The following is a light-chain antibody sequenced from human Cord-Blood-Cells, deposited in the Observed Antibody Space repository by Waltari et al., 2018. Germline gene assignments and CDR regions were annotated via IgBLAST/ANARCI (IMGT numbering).Light chain of an antibody. CDR2: GAS. CDR3: QQYNSRPLT. Sequence: EIVMTQSPATLSVSPGDSATLSCRASQSVSSNLDWYQQKPGQAPRLLIYGASTRDTGIPARFSGSGSGTEFTLTISSLQSEDFAVYYCQQYNSRPLTFGEGTKVEIK. J-gene: IGKJ4*01. CDR1: QSVSSN. V-gene: IGKV3D-15*01.